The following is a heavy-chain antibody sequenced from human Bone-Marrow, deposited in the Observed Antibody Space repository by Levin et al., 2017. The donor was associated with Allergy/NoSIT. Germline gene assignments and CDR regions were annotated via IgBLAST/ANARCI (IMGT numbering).Heavy chain of an antibody. Sequence: PGGSLRLSCAASGFTFSDYSMAWVRQAPGKGLEWVSAITGGGGNTNYADSVKGRFTISRDDSKNTLYLEMLSLGVDDTAIYYCAKVVGYTYAPWYFDSWGQGTLVTVSS. V-gene: IGHV3-23*01. CDR3: AKVVGYTYAPWYFDS. D-gene: IGHD6-13*01. J-gene: IGHJ4*02. CDR2: ITGGGGNT. CDR1: GFTFSDYS.